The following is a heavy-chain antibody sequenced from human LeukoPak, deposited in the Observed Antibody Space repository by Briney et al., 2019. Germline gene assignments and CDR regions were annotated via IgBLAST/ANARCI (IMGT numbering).Heavy chain of an antibody. CDR3: ARRVDIAQIHY. D-gene: IGHD5-12*01. J-gene: IGHJ4*02. CDR1: GATFTTYY. CDR2: IYYNGRSGTT. Sequence: PSDTLSLTCSVSGATFTTYYWSWIRQPPGGGLEWLGFIYYNGRSGTTNYNPSLKSRVTISLDTAKNHLSLRLTSVIGADTSVYFFARRVDIAQIHYWGQGTVVTVSS. V-gene: IGHV4-59*07.